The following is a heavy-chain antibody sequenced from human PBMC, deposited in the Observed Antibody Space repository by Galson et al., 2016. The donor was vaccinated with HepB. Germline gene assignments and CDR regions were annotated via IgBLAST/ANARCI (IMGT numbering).Heavy chain of an antibody. V-gene: IGHV3-7*02. CDR1: GFTFSNYW. CDR3: ATNSGHSVDY. D-gene: IGHD6-25*01. Sequence: SLRLSCAASGFTFSNYWMIWVRQAPGKGPEWVANINQDGSHMSYVDSVRGRFTISRDNTKNSLYLQMNSLRVEDTAVYYCATNSGHSVDYRGQGTLVTVSS. J-gene: IGHJ4*02. CDR2: INQDGSHM.